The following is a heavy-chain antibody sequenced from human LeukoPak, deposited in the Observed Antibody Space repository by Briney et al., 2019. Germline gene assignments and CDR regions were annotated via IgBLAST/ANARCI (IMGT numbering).Heavy chain of an antibody. Sequence: GRSPRLSCAASGFTFDDYAMHWVRQAPGKGLEWVSGISWNSGSIGYADSVKGRFTISRDNAKNSLYLQMNSLRAEDTALYHCAKELTYYDSSEGLDYWGQGTLVTVSS. CDR1: GFTFDDYA. D-gene: IGHD3-22*01. CDR3: AKELTYYDSSEGLDY. V-gene: IGHV3-9*01. CDR2: ISWNSGSI. J-gene: IGHJ4*02.